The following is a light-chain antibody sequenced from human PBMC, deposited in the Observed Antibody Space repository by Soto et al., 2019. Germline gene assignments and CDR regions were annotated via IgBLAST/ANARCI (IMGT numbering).Light chain of an antibody. V-gene: IGKV3-11*01. J-gene: IGKJ2*01. Sequence: EIVLTQSPATLSLSPGERATLSCRASQSVGSYLAWYQQKPGQAPRLLIYAASNRATGIPARFSGSGSGTDFTLTISSLEPEDFAVYYCQQRSNWPPSTFGQGTKLELK. CDR2: AAS. CDR3: QQRSNWPPST. CDR1: QSVGSY.